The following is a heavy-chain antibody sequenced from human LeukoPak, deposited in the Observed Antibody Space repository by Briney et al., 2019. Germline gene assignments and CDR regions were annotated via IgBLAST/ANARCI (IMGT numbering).Heavy chain of an antibody. CDR1: GGSISSYY. CDR3: ARDRTGLLCSSTSCYAGGWFDP. V-gene: IGHV4-59*01. D-gene: IGHD2-2*01. CDR2: IYYSGST. Sequence: SETLSLTCTVSGGSISSYYWSWIRQPPGKGLEWIGYIYYSGSTNYNPSLKSRVTISVDTSKNQFSLKLSSVTAADTAVYYCARDRTGLLCSSTSCYAGGWFDPWGQGTLVTVSS. J-gene: IGHJ5*02.